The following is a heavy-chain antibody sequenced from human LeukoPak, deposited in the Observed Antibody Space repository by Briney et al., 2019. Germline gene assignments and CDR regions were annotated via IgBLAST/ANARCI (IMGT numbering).Heavy chain of an antibody. D-gene: IGHD3-3*01. J-gene: IGHJ6*02. V-gene: IGHV3-53*01. CDR2: IYFGGST. Sequence: TGGSLRLSCAASGFTVSTIYMSWVRQAPGKGLEWVSVIYFGGSTYYADSVKGRFTSSRDYSNNTVNLQMHSLRAEDTAVYYCAREGAYDFSTYYGMDVWGQGTTVTLSS. CDR3: AREGAYDFSTYYGMDV. CDR1: GFTVSTIY.